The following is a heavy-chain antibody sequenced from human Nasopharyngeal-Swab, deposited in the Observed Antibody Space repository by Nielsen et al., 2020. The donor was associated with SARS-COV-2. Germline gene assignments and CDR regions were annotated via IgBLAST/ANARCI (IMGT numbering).Heavy chain of an antibody. CDR2: IYSGGST. CDR3: ARDYGDFYFDY. CDR1: GFTVSSNC. V-gene: IGHV3-53*01. D-gene: IGHD4-17*01. J-gene: IGHJ4*02. Sequence: GESLKISCAASGFTVSSNCMSWVRQAPGKGLEWVSVIYSGGSTYYADSVKGRFTIFRDNSKNTLYLQMNSLRTEDTAVYYCARDYGDFYFDYWGQGTLVTVSS.